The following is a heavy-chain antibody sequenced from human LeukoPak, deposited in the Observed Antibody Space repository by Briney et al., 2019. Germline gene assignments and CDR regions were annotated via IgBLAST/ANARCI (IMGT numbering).Heavy chain of an antibody. D-gene: IGHD1-26*01. CDR2: ISWDGGST. CDR1: GFTFDDYA. CDR3: AKELGGSHGGVDY. J-gene: IGHJ4*02. Sequence: GGPLRLSCAASGFTFDDYAMHWVRQAPGKGLEWVSLISWDGGSTYYADSVKGRFTISRDNSKNSLYLQMNSLRAEDTALYYCAKELGGSHGGVDYWGQGTLVTVSS. V-gene: IGHV3-43D*03.